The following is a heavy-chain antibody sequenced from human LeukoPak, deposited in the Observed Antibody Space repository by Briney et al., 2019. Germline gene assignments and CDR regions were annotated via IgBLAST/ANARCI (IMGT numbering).Heavy chain of an antibody. CDR3: ARVRKGDTAMVPFDY. CDR1: GYTFTSYA. J-gene: IGHJ4*02. CDR2: INAGNGNT. Sequence: ASVEVSCKASGYTFTSYAMHWVRQAPGQRLEWMGWINAGNGNTKYSQKFQGRVTITRDTSASTAYMELSSLRSEDTAVYYCARVRKGDTAMVPFDYWGQGTLVTVSS. V-gene: IGHV1-3*01. D-gene: IGHD5-18*01.